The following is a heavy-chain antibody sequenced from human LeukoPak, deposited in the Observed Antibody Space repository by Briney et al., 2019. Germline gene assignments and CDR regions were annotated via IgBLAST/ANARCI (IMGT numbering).Heavy chain of an antibody. CDR1: GGSISSGSYY. D-gene: IGHD3-10*01. V-gene: IGHV4-39*07. CDR3: ARALGEDY. Sequence: PSETLSLTCTVSGGSISSGSYYWSWIRQPAGKGLEWIGSIYYSGSTYYNPSLKSRVTISVDTSKNQFSLKLSSVTAADTAVYYCARALGEDYWGQGTLVTVSS. CDR2: IYYSGST. J-gene: IGHJ4*02.